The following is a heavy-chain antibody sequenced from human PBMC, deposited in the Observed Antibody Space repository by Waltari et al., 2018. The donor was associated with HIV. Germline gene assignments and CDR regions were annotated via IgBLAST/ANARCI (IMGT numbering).Heavy chain of an antibody. CDR2: IYTSGST. V-gene: IGHV4-4*07. J-gene: IGHJ4*02. CDR1: GGSISTYY. D-gene: IGHD3-10*01. CDR3: ARANAYYYGSGSSPPFDY. Sequence: QVQLQESGPGLVKPSETLSLTCTVSGGSISTYYWRWLRQPAGKGLEWIGRIYTSGSTKYNPSLKSRVTMSIDTSKNQFSLKLSSVTAADTAVYYCARANAYYYGSGSSPPFDYWGQGTLVTVSS.